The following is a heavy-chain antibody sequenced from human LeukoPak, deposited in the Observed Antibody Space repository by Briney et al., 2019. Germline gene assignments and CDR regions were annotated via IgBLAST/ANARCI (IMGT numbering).Heavy chain of an antibody. CDR3: ARASYYDPPRAYYYYMDV. D-gene: IGHD3-3*01. Sequence: PSETLSLTCTVSGGSVSSYYWSWIRQPPGKGLEWIGYIYASGSTNYNPSLTSRVTISVDTSENQFSLKLSSVTAADTAVYSCARASYYDPPRAYYYYMDVWGEGTTVTVSS. J-gene: IGHJ6*03. CDR1: GGSVSSYY. CDR2: IYASGST. V-gene: IGHV4-4*09.